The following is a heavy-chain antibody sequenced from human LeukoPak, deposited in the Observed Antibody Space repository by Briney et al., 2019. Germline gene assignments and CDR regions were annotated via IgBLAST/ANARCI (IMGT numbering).Heavy chain of an antibody. J-gene: IGHJ4*02. V-gene: IGHV3-53*04. CDR3: ARVGYDSSGYPYYFDY. CDR2: IYSGGNT. Sequence: PGGSLRLSCAASGFTVSINYMSWVRQAPGKGLEWVSVIYSGGNTYYADSVKGRFTISRHNSKNTLYLQMNSLRAEDTAVYYCARVGYDSSGYPYYFDYWGQRTLVTVSS. CDR1: GFTVSINY. D-gene: IGHD3-22*01.